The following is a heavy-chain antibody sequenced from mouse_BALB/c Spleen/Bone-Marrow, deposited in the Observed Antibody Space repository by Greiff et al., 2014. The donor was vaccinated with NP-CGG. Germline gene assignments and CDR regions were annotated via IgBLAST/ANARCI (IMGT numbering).Heavy chain of an antibody. V-gene: IGHV14-3*02. CDR2: IDPANGNT. Sequence: EVKLMESGAELVKPGASVRLSCTASGFNIKDTYMHWVKQRPEQGLEWIGRIDPANGNTKYDPKFQGKATITADTSSNTAYLQLSSLTSEDTDVYYCATSTAGFAYWGQGTLVTVSA. CDR3: ATSTAGFAY. CDR1: GFNIKDTY. D-gene: IGHD1-2*01. J-gene: IGHJ3*01.